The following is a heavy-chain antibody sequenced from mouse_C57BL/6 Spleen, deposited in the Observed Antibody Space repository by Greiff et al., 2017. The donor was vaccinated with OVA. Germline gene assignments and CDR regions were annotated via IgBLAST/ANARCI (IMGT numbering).Heavy chain of an antibody. CDR2: IWRGGST. CDR3: ARIPDYGYGAMDY. J-gene: IGHJ4*01. CDR1: GFSLTSYG. V-gene: IGHV2-2*01. D-gene: IGHD2-2*01. Sequence: VQGVQSGPGLVQPSQSLSITCTVSGFSLTSYGVHWVRQSPGKGLEWLGVIWRGGSTDYNAAFISRLSISKDNSKSQVFFKLHSLQADDTAIYYCARIPDYGYGAMDYWGQGTSVTVSS.